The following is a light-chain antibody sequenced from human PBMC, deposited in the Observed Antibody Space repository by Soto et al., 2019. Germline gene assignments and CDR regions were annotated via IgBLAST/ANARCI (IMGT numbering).Light chain of an antibody. Sequence: EIVLTQSPGTLSLSPGERATLSCRASQSVSSGYLAWYQQKPGQAPRLLIYGASIRATGIPDRFSGSGSGTAFTLTISRLEPEDFAVYYCQQYGSSQTFGHGTTVEIK. CDR1: QSVSSGY. V-gene: IGKV3-20*01. CDR2: GAS. J-gene: IGKJ1*01. CDR3: QQYGSSQT.